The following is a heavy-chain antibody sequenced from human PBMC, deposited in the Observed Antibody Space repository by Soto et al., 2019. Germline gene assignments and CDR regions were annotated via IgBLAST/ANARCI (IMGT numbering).Heavy chain of an antibody. CDR2: IYYSGST. CDR3: ARGEASVGARIYVKWFDP. D-gene: IGHD1-26*01. CDR1: GGSISSYY. Sequence: SETLSLTCTVSGGSISSYYWSWIRQPPGKGLEWIGYIYYSGSTNYNPSIKSRVTISVDTSKNQFSLKLSSVTAADTAVYYCARGEASVGARIYVKWFDPWGQGTLVTVSS. V-gene: IGHV4-59*12. J-gene: IGHJ5*02.